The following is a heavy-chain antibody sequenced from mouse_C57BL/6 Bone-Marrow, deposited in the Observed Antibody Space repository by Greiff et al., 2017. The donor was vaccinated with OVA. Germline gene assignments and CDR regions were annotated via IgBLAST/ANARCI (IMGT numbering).Heavy chain of an antibody. CDR2: IWSGGST. V-gene: IGHV2-2*01. Sequence: VQLQESGPGLVQPSQSLSITCTVSGFSLTSYGVHWVRQSPGKGLEWLGVIWSGGSTDYNAAFISRLSISKDNSKSQVFFKMNSLQADDTAIYYCARNEGDYYGSSYPSFDYWGQGTTLTVSS. D-gene: IGHD1-1*01. J-gene: IGHJ2*01. CDR1: GFSLTSYG. CDR3: ARNEGDYYGSSYPSFDY.